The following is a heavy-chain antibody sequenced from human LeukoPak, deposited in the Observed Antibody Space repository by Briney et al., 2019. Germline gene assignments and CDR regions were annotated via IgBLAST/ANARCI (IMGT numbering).Heavy chain of an antibody. J-gene: IGHJ4*02. CDR1: GFTFSSYA. CDR2: ISYDGSNK. Sequence: GRSLRLSCAASGFTFSSYAMHWVRQAPGKGLEWVAVISYDGSNKYYADSVKGRFTISRDNSKNTLYLQMNSLRAEDTAVYYCAKDYYDFWSGYKNFDYWGQGTLVTVSS. D-gene: IGHD3-3*01. CDR3: AKDYYDFWSGYKNFDY. V-gene: IGHV3-30*04.